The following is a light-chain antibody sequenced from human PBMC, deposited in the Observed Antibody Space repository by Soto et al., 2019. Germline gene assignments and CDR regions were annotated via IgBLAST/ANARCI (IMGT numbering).Light chain of an antibody. CDR3: QQCGYYSPLT. CDR1: QSISSW. Sequence: DIPMPQSPSTLSASVGDRVTIACRASQSISSWLAWYQQKPGKAPKLLIYEASNLESGVPARFTGSGSGKELPLININLQPDDFGTYYWQQCGYYSPLTFGGGTKVEIK. CDR2: EAS. J-gene: IGKJ4*01. V-gene: IGKV1-5*03.